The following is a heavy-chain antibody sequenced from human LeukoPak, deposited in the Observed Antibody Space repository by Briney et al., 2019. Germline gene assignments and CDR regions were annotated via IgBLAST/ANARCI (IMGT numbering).Heavy chain of an antibody. CDR3: ARPVVTGEYYFDY. D-gene: IGHD2-21*02. J-gene: IGHJ4*02. CDR1: GYTFASYY. CDR2: INPSGGST. V-gene: IGHV1-46*01. Sequence: EASVKVSCKASGYTFASYYMHWVRQAPGQGLEWIGIINPSGGSTSYAQKFQGRVTMTRDTSTSTVYMELSSLRSEDTAVYYCARPVVTGEYYFDYWGQGTLVTVSS.